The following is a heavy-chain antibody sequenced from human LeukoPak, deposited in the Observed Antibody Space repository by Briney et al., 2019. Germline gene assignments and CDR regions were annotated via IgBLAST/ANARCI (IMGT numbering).Heavy chain of an antibody. V-gene: IGHV4-59*12. D-gene: IGHD3-22*01. Sequence: PSETLSLTCTVSGDSINTFYWSWIRQPPGKGLDWIGYIYYSGSTYYNPSLKSRVTISVDTSKNQFSLKLSSVTAADTAVYYCARGLPYYHSPFDYWGQGTLVTVSS. CDR2: IYYSGST. CDR1: GDSINTFY. CDR3: ARGLPYYHSPFDY. J-gene: IGHJ4*02.